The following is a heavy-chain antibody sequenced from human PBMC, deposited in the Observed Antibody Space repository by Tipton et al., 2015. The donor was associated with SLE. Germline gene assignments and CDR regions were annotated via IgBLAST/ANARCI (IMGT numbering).Heavy chain of an antibody. V-gene: IGHV3-33*08. CDR2: IWYDGSNK. J-gene: IGHJ6*02. CDR1: GFTFSSYG. CDR3: LRSPNYYYGMDV. Sequence: RSLRLSCAASGFTFSSYGMHWVRQAPGKGLEWVAVIWYDGSNKYYADSVKGRFTISRDNSKNTLYLQMNSLRAEDTAAYYCLRSPNYYYGMDVWGQGTTVTVSS.